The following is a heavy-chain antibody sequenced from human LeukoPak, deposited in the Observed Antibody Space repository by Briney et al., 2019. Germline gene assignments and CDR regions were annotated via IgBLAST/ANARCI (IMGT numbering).Heavy chain of an antibody. J-gene: IGHJ3*02. CDR1: GDTFTGYY. V-gene: IGHV1-2*02. Sequence: ASVKVSCKASGDTFTGYYMHWVRQAPGQGLEWVGWSNPNSGGTNYAQKFQGRVTMTRDTTISTAYMELSRLRSDDTAVYYCARARSYFHAFDIWGQGTMVTVSS. D-gene: IGHD1-26*01. CDR3: ARARSYFHAFDI. CDR2: SNPNSGGT.